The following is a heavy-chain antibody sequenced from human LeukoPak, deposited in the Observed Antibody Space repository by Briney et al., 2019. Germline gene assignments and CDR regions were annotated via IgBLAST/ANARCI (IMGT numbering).Heavy chain of an antibody. J-gene: IGHJ4*02. CDR3: ARDQGRDGYNPKVLGY. V-gene: IGHV1-18*01. CDR2: ISAYNGNT. CDR1: GYTFTSYG. Sequence: GASVKVSCKASGYTFTSYGISWVRQAPGQGLEWMGWISAYNGNTNYAQKLQGRVTMTTDTSTSTAYMELRSLRSDDTAVYYCARDQGRDGYNPKVLGYWGQGTLVTVSS. D-gene: IGHD5-24*01.